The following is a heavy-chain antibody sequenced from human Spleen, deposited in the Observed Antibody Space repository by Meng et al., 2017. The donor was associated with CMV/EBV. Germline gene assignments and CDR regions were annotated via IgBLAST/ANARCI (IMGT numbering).Heavy chain of an antibody. Sequence: LSLTCAASGFTFSSYAMHWVRQAPGKGLEWVAVISYDGSNKYYADSVKGRFTISRDNSKNTLYLQMNSLRAEDTAVYYCARDPRYSSSWYTYYYYGMDVWGQGTTVTVSS. CDR1: GFTFSSYA. CDR3: ARDPRYSSSWYTYYYYGMDV. CDR2: ISYDGSNK. V-gene: IGHV3-30-3*01. D-gene: IGHD6-13*01. J-gene: IGHJ6*02.